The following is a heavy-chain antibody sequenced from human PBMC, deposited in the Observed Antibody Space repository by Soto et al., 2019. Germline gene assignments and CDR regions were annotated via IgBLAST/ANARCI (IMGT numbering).Heavy chain of an antibody. V-gene: IGHV4-31*03. CDR3: ARDRAYGSGSYDDY. CDR1: GGSISSGGYY. J-gene: IGHJ4*02. CDR2: VYYSGST. D-gene: IGHD3-10*01. Sequence: QVQLQESGPGLVKPSQTLSLTCTVSGGSISSGGYYWSWIRQHPGKGLEWIGYVYYSGSTYYNPSLKSRVTISVDTSKNQFSLKLSSVTAADTAVYYCARDRAYGSGSYDDYWGQGTLVTVSS.